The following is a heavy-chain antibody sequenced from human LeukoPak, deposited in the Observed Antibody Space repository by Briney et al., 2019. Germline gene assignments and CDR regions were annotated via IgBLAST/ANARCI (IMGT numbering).Heavy chain of an antibody. D-gene: IGHD6-25*01. CDR1: GYSSPNYW. Sequence: GESLKISCLGSGYSSPNYWIAWVRHMPRKGLEWRGIIYPGDSDTRYSPSFQGQVTISADKTISAAYLQWSSLKASDTAVYYCARTISSGGDFDYWGQGTLVTVSS. V-gene: IGHV5-51*01. J-gene: IGHJ4*02. CDR3: ARTISSGGDFDY. CDR2: IYPGDSDT.